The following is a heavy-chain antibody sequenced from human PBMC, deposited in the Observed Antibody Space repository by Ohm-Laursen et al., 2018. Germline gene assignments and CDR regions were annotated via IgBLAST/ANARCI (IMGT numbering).Heavy chain of an antibody. CDR1: GFTFSSYW. J-gene: IGHJ6*02. CDR3: ARYTAPYYYYGMDV. V-gene: IGHV3-74*01. CDR2: INSDGSST. Sequence: SLRLSCAASGFTFSSYWMQWVRQAPGKGLVWVSRINSDGSSTSYVDSVKGRFTISRDNSKNTLYLQMNSLRAEDTAVYYCARYTAPYYYYGMDVWGQGTTVTVSS. D-gene: IGHD1-1*01.